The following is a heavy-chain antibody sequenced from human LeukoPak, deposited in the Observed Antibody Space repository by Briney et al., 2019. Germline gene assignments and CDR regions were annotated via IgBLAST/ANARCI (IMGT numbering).Heavy chain of an antibody. V-gene: IGHV3-21*01. Sequence: GGSLRLSCAASGFTFSSYSMNWVRQAPGKGLEWVSSISSSSSYIYYADSVKGRFTISRDNDKNSLYLQMNSLRAEDTAVYYCARSVDYYDILTGYYPGTDYWGQGTLVTVSS. D-gene: IGHD3-9*01. CDR1: GFTFSSYS. CDR3: ARSVDYYDILTGYYPGTDY. CDR2: ISSSSSYI. J-gene: IGHJ4*02.